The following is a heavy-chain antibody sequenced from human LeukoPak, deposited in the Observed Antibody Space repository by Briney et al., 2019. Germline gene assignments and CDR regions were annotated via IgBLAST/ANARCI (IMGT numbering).Heavy chain of an antibody. CDR3: ARDVNIRAALSLYYYYYMDV. D-gene: IGHD6-25*01. CDR1: GFTFSDYY. V-gene: IGHV3-11*04. Sequence: PGGSLRLSCAASGFTFSDYYMSWIRQAPGKGLEWVSYISSSGSTIYYADSVKGRFTISRDNAKNTLYLQMNSLRAEDTAVYYCARDVNIRAALSLYYYYYMDVWGKGTTVTVSS. J-gene: IGHJ6*03. CDR2: ISSSGSTI.